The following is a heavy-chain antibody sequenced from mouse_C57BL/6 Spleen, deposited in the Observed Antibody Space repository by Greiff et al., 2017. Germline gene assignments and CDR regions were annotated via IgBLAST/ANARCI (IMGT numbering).Heavy chain of an antibody. Sequence: EVQVVESGGGLVQPGGSLKLSCAASGFTFSDYYMYWVRQTPEKRLEWVAYISNGGGSTYYPDTVKGRFTISRDNAKNTRYLQMSRLKSEDTAMXYCARRGYSGFDYWGQGTTLTVSS. J-gene: IGHJ2*01. CDR2: ISNGGGST. CDR1: GFTFSDYY. V-gene: IGHV5-12*01. CDR3: ARRGYSGFDY. D-gene: IGHD2-12*01.